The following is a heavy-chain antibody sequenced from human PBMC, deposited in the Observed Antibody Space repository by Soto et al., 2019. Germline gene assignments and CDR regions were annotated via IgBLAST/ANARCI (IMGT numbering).Heavy chain of an antibody. V-gene: IGHV1-8*01. CDR2: MNANSGNT. D-gene: IGHD3-22*01. CDR1: GYTFTSYD. Sequence: ASVKVSCKASGYTFTSYDSNWVRQATGQGLEWMGWMNANSGNTGYAQKFQGRVTITRDTSASTAYMELSSLRSEDTAVYYCARSNISGYYSGSWFDPWGQGTLVTVSS. J-gene: IGHJ5*02. CDR3: ARSNISGYYSGSWFDP.